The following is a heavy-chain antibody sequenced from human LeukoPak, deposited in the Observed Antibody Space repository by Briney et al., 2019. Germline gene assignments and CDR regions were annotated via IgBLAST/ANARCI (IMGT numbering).Heavy chain of an antibody. CDR3: ARGSSYWYFDL. D-gene: IGHD6-6*01. CDR1: GDSVSINSAG. Sequence: SQTLSLTCAISGDSVSINSAGWNWIRQSPSRGLHWLGRTYYRSKWYNYYAVSVKSRITINPDTSKNQFSLQLNSVTPEDTAVYYCARGSSYWYFDLWGRGTLVTVSS. V-gene: IGHV6-1*01. CDR2: TYYRSKWYN. J-gene: IGHJ2*01.